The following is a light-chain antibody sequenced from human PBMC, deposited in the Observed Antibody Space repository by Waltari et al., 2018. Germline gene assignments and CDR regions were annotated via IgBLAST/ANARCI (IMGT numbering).Light chain of an antibody. Sequence: QSALTQPRSVSGSPGQSVTISCTGTRNDIGSYNYVSWYQQLPGKAPRLIIYDVYKRPAGVSDRFSGAKSGNTASLTISGLRAEDEADYYCCSYWGTYVFGSGTHVCVL. J-gene: IGLJ1*01. CDR3: CSYWGTYV. CDR2: DVY. CDR1: RNDIGSYNY. V-gene: IGLV2-11*01.